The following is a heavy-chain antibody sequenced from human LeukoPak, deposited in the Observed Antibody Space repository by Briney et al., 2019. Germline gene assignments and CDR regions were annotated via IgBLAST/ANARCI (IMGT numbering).Heavy chain of an antibody. CDR2: IYPGDSDT. CDR1: GYSFTSYW. CDR3: ARHGIAASSYYFDY. V-gene: IGHV5-51*01. Sequence: GESLQISCKGSGYSFTSYWIGWVRQLPGKGLEGMGIIYPGDSDTRYSPSFQGQVTISADKSISTAYLQWSSLKASDTAMYYCARHGIAASSYYFDYWGQGTLVTVSS. D-gene: IGHD6-13*01. J-gene: IGHJ4*02.